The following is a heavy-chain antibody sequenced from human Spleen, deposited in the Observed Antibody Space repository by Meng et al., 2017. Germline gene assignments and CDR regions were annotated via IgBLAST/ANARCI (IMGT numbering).Heavy chain of an antibody. Sequence: VQLVESGGGVVQPGRSLRLSCAASGFTFSSYAMNWVRQAPGKGLEWVSSINSNYIYYADSVKGRFTISRDNAKNLLYLQMSGLRIDDTGVYYCTWDDKAVSDYWGQGTLVTVSS. V-gene: IGHV3-21*03. CDR3: TWDDKAVSDY. CDR1: GFTFSSYA. D-gene: IGHD3-9*01. J-gene: IGHJ4*02. CDR2: INSNYI.